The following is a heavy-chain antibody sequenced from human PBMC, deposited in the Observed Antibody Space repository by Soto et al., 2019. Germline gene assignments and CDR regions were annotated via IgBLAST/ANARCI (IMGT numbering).Heavy chain of an antibody. CDR3: AKDQGSSWYEIDY. J-gene: IGHJ4*02. V-gene: IGHV3-74*01. D-gene: IGHD6-13*01. CDR2: ISSDGSIT. CDR1: GFTFSSYW. Sequence: GGSLRLSCAASGFTFSSYWMYWVRQAPGKGLVWVSRISSDGSITSYADSVKGRFTISRDDAKNTLYLQMNSLRAEDTAVYYCAKDQGSSWYEIDYWGQGTLVTVSS.